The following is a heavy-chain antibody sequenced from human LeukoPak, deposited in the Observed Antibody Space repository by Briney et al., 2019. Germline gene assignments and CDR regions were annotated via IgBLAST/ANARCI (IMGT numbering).Heavy chain of an antibody. D-gene: IGHD2-15*01. V-gene: IGHV1-69*13. J-gene: IGHJ4*02. CDR2: IIPIFGTA. Sequence: GASVKVSCKASGGTFSSYAISWVRQAPGQGLEWMGGIIPIFGTANYAQKFQGRVTITADESTSTAYMELSSLRSEDTAVYYCARAPGYCSGGSCYPTSPFFDYWGQGTLVTVSS. CDR3: ARAPGYCSGGSCYPTSPFFDY. CDR1: GGTFSSYA.